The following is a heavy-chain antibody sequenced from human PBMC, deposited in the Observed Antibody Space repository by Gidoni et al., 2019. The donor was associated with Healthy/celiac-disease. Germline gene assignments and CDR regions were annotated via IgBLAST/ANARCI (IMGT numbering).Heavy chain of an antibody. CDR3: ARGGYYDSSGYYYFPFDI. CDR1: GASISSYY. V-gene: IGHV4-59*01. CDR2: IYYSGST. Sequence: QVQLQESGPGLVKPSETLSLTCTVSGASISSYYWSWLLQPPGKGLDWIGYIYYSGSTNYNPSLKSRVTISVDTSKNQFSLKLSSVTAADTAVYYCARGGYYDSSGYYYFPFDIWGQGTMVTVSS. D-gene: IGHD3-22*01. J-gene: IGHJ3*02.